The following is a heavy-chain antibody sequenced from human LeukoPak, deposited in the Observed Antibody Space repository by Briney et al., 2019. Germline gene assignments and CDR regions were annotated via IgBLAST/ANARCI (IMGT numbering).Heavy chain of an antibody. CDR3: AKDFSETSSLDYYDSSGYSGFGD. Sequence: GSSVKVSCKASGDTFNSYDINWVRQAPGQGREWRGGIIPIFGTAKYTQRFQGRVTITADESTSTAYMEPNSLRSEDTAVYYCAKDFSETSSLDYYDSSGYSGFGDWGQGTLVTVSS. J-gene: IGHJ4*02. CDR2: IIPIFGTA. D-gene: IGHD3-22*01. CDR1: GDTFNSYD. V-gene: IGHV1-69*01.